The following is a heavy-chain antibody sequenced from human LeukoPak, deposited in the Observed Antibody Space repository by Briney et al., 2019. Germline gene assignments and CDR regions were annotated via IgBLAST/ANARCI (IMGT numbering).Heavy chain of an antibody. CDR2: INQSGST. CDR1: GGSFSGYY. J-gene: IGHJ4*02. Sequence: PSETLSLTCAVYGGSFSGYYWSWIRQPPGKGLEWIGEINQSGSTNYSPSLKSRVTISVDTSKNQFSLKLSSVTAADTAVYYCARGFDSSGYYDYWGQGNLVTASS. V-gene: IGHV4-34*01. D-gene: IGHD3-22*01. CDR3: ARGFDSSGYYDY.